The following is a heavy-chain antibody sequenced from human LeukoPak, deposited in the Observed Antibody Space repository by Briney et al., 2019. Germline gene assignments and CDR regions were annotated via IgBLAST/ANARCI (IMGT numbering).Heavy chain of an antibody. J-gene: IGHJ4*02. D-gene: IGHD3-22*01. Sequence: GGSLRLSCAASGFTLSSTYMSWVRQAPGKGLEWVAVIYSGGSTYYADSVKRRFTISRDNPKISRYLQMNSLRAKETAVYYCARDNYYYDSSGYDFYWGQGTLVTVSS. V-gene: IGHV3-53*01. CDR2: IYSGGST. CDR3: ARDNYYYDSSGYDFY. CDR1: GFTLSSTY.